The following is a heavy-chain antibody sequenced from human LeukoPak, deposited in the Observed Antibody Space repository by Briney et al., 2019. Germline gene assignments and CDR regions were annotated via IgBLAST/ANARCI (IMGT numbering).Heavy chain of an antibody. CDR2: ISGSGGST. V-gene: IGHV3-23*01. Sequence: SCEASGGTFSSYAMTWVRQAPGKGLEWVSAISGSGGSTYYAESVKGRCTISRDNSKKTLFLQMNSLRAEDTAVYFCAKGSNNYPDNFDYWGQGTLVTVSS. CDR1: GGTFSSYA. CDR3: AKGSNNYPDNFDY. J-gene: IGHJ4*02. D-gene: IGHD1-1*01.